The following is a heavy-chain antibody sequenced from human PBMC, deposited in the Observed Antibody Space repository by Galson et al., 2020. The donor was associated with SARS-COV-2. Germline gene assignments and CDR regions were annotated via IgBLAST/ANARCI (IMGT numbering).Heavy chain of an antibody. D-gene: IGHD6-13*01. CDR2: FDPEDGET. CDR1: GYTLTELS. CDR3: AAGGGSSWWGYWFDP. V-gene: IGHV1-24*01. J-gene: IGHJ5*02. Sequence: ASVEVSCKVSGYTLTELSMHWVRQAPGKGLEWMGGFDPEDGETIYAQKFQGRVTMTEDTSTDTAYMELSSLRSEDTAVYYCAAGGGSSWWGYWFDPWGQGTLVTVSS.